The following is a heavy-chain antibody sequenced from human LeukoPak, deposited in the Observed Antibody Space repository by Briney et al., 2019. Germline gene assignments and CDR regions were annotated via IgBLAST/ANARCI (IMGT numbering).Heavy chain of an antibody. J-gene: IGHJ4*02. D-gene: IGHD2-2*01. CDR3: ARDLDPYRYCSSTSCSPGDY. CDR1: GYTFTSYG. Sequence: ASVKVSCKASGYTFTSYGISWVRRAPGQGLEWMGWISAYNGNTNYAQKLQGRVTMTTDTSTSTAYMELRSLRSDDTAVYYCARDLDPYRYCSSTSCSPGDYWGPGTLVTVSS. V-gene: IGHV1-18*01. CDR2: ISAYNGNT.